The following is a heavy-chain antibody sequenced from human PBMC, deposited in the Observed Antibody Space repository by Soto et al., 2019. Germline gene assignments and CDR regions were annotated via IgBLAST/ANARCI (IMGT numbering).Heavy chain of an antibody. Sequence: SVKVSCKASGGPFSSYAISWVRQAPGQGLEWMGGIIPICGTANYAQKFQGRVTITADESTSTAYMELSSMRSEDTAVYYCAREGHVGYSGYCHLPWYYYGMDVWGQGTTVTVSS. D-gene: IGHD5-12*01. CDR3: AREGHVGYSGYCHLPWYYYGMDV. V-gene: IGHV1-69*13. CDR1: GGPFSSYA. J-gene: IGHJ6*02. CDR2: IIPICGTA.